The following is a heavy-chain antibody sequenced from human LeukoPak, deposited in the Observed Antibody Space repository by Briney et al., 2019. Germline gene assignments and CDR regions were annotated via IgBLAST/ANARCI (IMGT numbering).Heavy chain of an antibody. CDR1: GGSVSSSGYY. Sequence: SGTLSLTCTVSGGSVSSSGYYWSWIRQPPGKGLEWIGYISYSGSTNYNPSLKSRVTMTVDTSKNQFSLKLSSVTAADTALYYCANYKRNAGTYCIDYWGQGTLVTVSS. D-gene: IGHD3-10*01. CDR2: ISYSGST. V-gene: IGHV4-61*08. J-gene: IGHJ4*02. CDR3: ANYKRNAGTYCIDY.